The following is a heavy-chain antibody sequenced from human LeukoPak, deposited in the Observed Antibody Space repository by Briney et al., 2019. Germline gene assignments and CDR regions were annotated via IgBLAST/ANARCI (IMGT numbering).Heavy chain of an antibody. CDR3: ASPGDQYSYGSYAFDI. CDR1: GYTFTSYY. Sequence: SVKVSCKASGYTFTSYYMHWVRQAPGQGLEWMGGIIPIFGTANYAQKFQGRVTITADESTSTAYMELSSLRSEDTAVYYCASPGDQYSYGSYAFDIWGQGTMVTVSS. V-gene: IGHV1-69*13. J-gene: IGHJ3*02. D-gene: IGHD5-18*01. CDR2: IIPIFGTA.